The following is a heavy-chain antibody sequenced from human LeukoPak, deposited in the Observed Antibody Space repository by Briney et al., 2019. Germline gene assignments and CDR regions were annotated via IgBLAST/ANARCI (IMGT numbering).Heavy chain of an antibody. D-gene: IGHD1-26*01. CDR1: GFTLSNHA. CDR3: ARQMTPHGNFDY. V-gene: IGHV3-13*01. J-gene: IGHJ4*02. Sequence: GGSLRLSCAASGFTLSNHAMHWVRRATGKGLEWVSAVGIAGDTSYPGSVKGRFTISRENAKNSLYLQMNSLRAEDTAVYYCARQMTPHGNFDYWGQGTLVTVSS. CDR2: VGIAGDT.